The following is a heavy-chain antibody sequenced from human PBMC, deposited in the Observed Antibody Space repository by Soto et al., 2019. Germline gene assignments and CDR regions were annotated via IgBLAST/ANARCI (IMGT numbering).Heavy chain of an antibody. V-gene: IGHV1-3*04. CDR3: ASRGYDFWSGLDP. CDR1: GYALISFA. CDR2: INTANGHT. D-gene: IGHD3-3*01. J-gene: IGHJ5*02. Sequence: ASVKVSCKASGYALISFAMHWVRQAPGQRPEWMGWINTANGHTKYSQKFQGRVTITRDTSARTAYMELNSLRSEDTAVYYCASRGYDFWSGLDPWGQGTLVTVSS.